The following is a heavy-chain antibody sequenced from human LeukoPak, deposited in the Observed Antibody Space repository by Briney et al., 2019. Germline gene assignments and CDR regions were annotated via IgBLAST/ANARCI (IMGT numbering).Heavy chain of an antibody. D-gene: IGHD3-3*01. Sequence: PGGSLRLSCAASGFTFSSYGMHWVRQAPGKGLEWVAVISYDGSNKYYADSVKGRFTISRDNSKNTLYLQMNSLRAEDTAVYYCAKETTIFGVVTSSPFDYWGQGTLVTVSS. CDR2: ISYDGSNK. V-gene: IGHV3-30*18. CDR3: AKETTIFGVVTSSPFDY. CDR1: GFTFSSYG. J-gene: IGHJ4*02.